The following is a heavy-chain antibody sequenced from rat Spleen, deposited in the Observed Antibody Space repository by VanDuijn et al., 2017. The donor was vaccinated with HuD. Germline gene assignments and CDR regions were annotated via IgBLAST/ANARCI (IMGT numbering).Heavy chain of an antibody. Sequence: QVQLMESGPGLVQPSETLSLTCTVSGFSLTSYNVHWVRQPPGKGLEWMGVMWSGGSTDYNSALKSRLSISRDTSKNQVFLKMNSLQTEDTAMYFCARGRNDGTYYYPGAFDYWGQGVIVTVSS. CDR2: MWSGGST. V-gene: IGHV2-45*01. D-gene: IGHD1-12*02. J-gene: IGHJ2*01. CDR1: GFSLTSYN. CDR3: ARGRNDGTYYYPGAFDY.